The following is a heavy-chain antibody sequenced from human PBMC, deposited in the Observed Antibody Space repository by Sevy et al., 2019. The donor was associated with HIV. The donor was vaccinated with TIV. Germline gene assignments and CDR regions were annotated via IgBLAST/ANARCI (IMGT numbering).Heavy chain of an antibody. CDR2: IIPIFGTA. Sequence: ASVKVSCKASGGTFSSYAISWVRQAPGQGLEWMGGIIPIFGTANYAQNFQGRVTITAEKSTSTAYMEQSSLRSEDTAVYYCARGRYYDILTGSYYYYGMDVWGQGTTVTVSS. J-gene: IGHJ6*02. D-gene: IGHD3-9*01. CDR1: GGTFSSYA. V-gene: IGHV1-69*06. CDR3: ARGRYYDILTGSYYYYGMDV.